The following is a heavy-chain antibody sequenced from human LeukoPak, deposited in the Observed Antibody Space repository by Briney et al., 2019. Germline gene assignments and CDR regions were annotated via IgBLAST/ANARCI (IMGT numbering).Heavy chain of an antibody. Sequence: PSETLSLTCTVSGGSISSHYWSCIRQAPGKGLEWIGYIYYSRSTNYNPSLKSRVTISVDTSKNQFSLKLSSVTAADTAVYYCARLIDDIAVSGTSWFDPWGQGTLVTVSS. V-gene: IGHV4-59*11. CDR3: ARLIDDIAVSGTSWFDP. CDR1: GGSISSHY. CDR2: IYYSRST. D-gene: IGHD6-19*01. J-gene: IGHJ5*02.